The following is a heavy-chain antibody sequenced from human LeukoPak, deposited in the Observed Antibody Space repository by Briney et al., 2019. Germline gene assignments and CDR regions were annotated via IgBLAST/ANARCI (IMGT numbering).Heavy chain of an antibody. D-gene: IGHD6-19*01. CDR1: GFTFSSYA. J-gene: IGHJ4*02. Sequence: GGSLRLSCAASGFTFSSYAMHWVRQAPGKGLEWVAVISYDGSNKYYADSVKGRFTISRDNSKNTLYLQMNSLRAEDTAVYYCAKDTAHRYSSGWYRGLSDFWGQGTLVTVST. CDR3: AKDTAHRYSSGWYRGLSDF. CDR2: ISYDGSNK. V-gene: IGHV3-30-3*01.